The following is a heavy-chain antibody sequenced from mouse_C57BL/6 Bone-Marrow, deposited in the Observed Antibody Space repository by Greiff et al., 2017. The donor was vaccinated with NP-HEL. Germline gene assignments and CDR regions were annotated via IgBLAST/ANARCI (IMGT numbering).Heavy chain of an antibody. Sequence: EVQLQESGGGLVQPGGSLSLSCAASGFTFTDYYMSWVRQPPGKALEWLGFIRNKANGYTTEYSASVKGRFTISRDNSQSILYLQMNALRAEDSATYYCARRLDYYAMDYWGQGTSVTVSS. CDR1: GFTFTDYY. CDR3: ARRLDYYAMDY. J-gene: IGHJ4*01. D-gene: IGHD4-1*01. V-gene: IGHV7-3*01. CDR2: IRNKANGYTT.